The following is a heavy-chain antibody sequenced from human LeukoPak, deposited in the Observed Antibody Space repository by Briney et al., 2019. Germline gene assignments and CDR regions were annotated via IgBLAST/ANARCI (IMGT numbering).Heavy chain of an antibody. J-gene: IGHJ4*02. CDR1: GFTFSIYA. Sequence: PGGSLRLSCAASGFTFSIYAMRWVRQAPGKGLQWVSSITSRGESTWYVDSVKGRFTISRDNSKNTLYLQMNSLRAEDTAVYYCAKAHDYVWGSYRYSTFDYWGQGTLVTVSS. CDR3: AKAHDYVWGSYRYSTFDY. V-gene: IGHV3-23*01. CDR2: ITSRGEST. D-gene: IGHD3-16*02.